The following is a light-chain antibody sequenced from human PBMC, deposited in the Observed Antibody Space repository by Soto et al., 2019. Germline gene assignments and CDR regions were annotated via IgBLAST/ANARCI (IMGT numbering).Light chain of an antibody. V-gene: IGKV3-15*01. CDR1: QSVRDN. Sequence: EIIMTQSPATLSVSPGEGATLSVRASQSVRDNLAWYQQKPGQAPRLLIHRASTRATGVPARFSGSGSGTEFTLTISSLQSEDVSVYFCQHYNFWPHTFGQGTRLEIK. CDR3: QHYNFWPHT. CDR2: RAS. J-gene: IGKJ5*01.